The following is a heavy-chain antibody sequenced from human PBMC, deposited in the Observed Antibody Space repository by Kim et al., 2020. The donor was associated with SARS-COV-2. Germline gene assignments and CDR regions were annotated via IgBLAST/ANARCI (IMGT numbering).Heavy chain of an antibody. CDR2: INAGNGNT. Sequence: ASVKVSCKASGYTFTTYALHWVRQAPGQRLEWMGWINAGNGNTKYSQKFQGRVTITRDTSASTAYMELSSLRSEDTAVYYCARVVVTAGDAFDIWGQGTMVTVSS. D-gene: IGHD2-21*02. V-gene: IGHV1-3*01. CDR1: GYTFTTYA. J-gene: IGHJ3*02. CDR3: ARVVVTAGDAFDI.